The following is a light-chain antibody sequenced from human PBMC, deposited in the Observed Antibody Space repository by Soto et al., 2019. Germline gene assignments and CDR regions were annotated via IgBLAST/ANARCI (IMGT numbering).Light chain of an antibody. CDR1: QGISSY. V-gene: IGKV1-8*01. CDR3: QQYYSYPLT. Sequence: AIRMTQSPSSFSASTRDRVTITCRASQGISSYLAWYQQKPGKAPKLLIYAASTLQSGVPSRFSGSGSGTDFTLTISCLQSEDFATYYCQQYYSYPLTFVGGTKVEIK. J-gene: IGKJ4*01. CDR2: AAS.